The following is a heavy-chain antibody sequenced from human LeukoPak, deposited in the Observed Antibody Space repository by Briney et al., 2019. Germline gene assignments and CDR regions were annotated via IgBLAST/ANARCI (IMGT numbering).Heavy chain of an antibody. V-gene: IGHV3-30*04. J-gene: IGHJ4*02. CDR3: AREGRVVVVAATTPFDY. CDR1: GFTFSSYA. CDR2: ISYDGSNK. D-gene: IGHD2-15*01. Sequence: PGGSLRLSCAASGFTFSSYAMHWVRQAPGKGLEWVAVISYDGSNKYYADSVKGRFTIYRDNSKNTLYLQMNSLRAEDTAVYYCAREGRVVVVAATTPFDYWGQGTLVTVSS.